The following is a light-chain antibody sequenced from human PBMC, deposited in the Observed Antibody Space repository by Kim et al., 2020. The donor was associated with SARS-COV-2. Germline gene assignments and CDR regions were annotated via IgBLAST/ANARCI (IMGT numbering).Light chain of an antibody. J-gene: IGKJ4*01. V-gene: IGKV3-20*01. CDR2: AAS. Sequence: EIVLTQSPGTLSLSPGGRATLSCRASQSVSSYLAWYQQQPGQAPRLLVYAASSRATGIPDRFSGSGSGTDFTLTISRLEPEDFAVYYCQQYVTSPITFGGGTKVDIK. CDR3: QQYVTSPIT. CDR1: QSVSSY.